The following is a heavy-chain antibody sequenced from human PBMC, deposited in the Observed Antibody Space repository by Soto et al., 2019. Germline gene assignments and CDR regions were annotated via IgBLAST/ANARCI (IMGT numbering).Heavy chain of an antibody. CDR3: ARDGTVTTLSRFDP. Sequence: VASVKVSCKASGYTFTSYGISWVRQAPGQGLEWMGWISAYNGNTNYAQKLQGRVTMTTDTSTSTAYMELRSLRSDDTAVYYCARDGTVTTLSRFDPWCQGTLVTVSS. V-gene: IGHV1-18*04. CDR1: GYTFTSYG. D-gene: IGHD4-17*01. CDR2: ISAYNGNT. J-gene: IGHJ5*02.